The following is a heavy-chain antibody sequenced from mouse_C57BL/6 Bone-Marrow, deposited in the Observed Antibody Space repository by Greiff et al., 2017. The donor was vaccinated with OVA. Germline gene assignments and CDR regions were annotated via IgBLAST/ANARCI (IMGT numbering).Heavy chain of an antibody. D-gene: IGHD2-3*01. CDR2: IYPRSGNT. J-gene: IGHJ4*01. Sequence: VQLQESGAELARPGASVKLSCKASGYTFTSYGISWVKQRTGQGLEWIGEIYPRSGNTYYNEKFKGKATLTADKSSSTAYMELRSLTSEDSAVYFCARRWRWSYYAMDYWGQGTSVTVSS. V-gene: IGHV1-81*01. CDR1: GYTFTSYG. CDR3: ARRWRWSYYAMDY.